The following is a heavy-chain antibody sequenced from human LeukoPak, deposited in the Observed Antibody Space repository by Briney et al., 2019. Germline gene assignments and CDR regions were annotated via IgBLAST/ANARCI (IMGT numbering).Heavy chain of an antibody. J-gene: IGHJ4*02. CDR2: IRDKSNSYAT. Sequence: PGGSLRLSCAASGFSFSDSTMHWVRQASGKGLEWLGRIRDKSNSYATAYTASVKGRFTISRDDAKHTAYLQTNSLKTEDTAVYYCTRLTGGYWGQGTLVTVSS. CDR1: GFSFSDST. D-gene: IGHD3-9*01. V-gene: IGHV3-73*01. CDR3: TRLTGGY.